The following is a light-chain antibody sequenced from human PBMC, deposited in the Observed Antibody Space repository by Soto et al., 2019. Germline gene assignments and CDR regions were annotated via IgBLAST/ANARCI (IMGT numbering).Light chain of an antibody. CDR2: DVS. Sequence: QSALTQPRSVSGSPGQSVTISCTGTSSDFGGYNYVSWYQHHPGKVPKLMIYDVSKRPSGVPDRFSGSKSGNTASLTISGLQAEDEADYYCCSHAGSFSALFGGGTKLTVL. V-gene: IGLV2-11*01. CDR3: CSHAGSFSAL. CDR1: SSDFGGYNY. J-gene: IGLJ2*01.